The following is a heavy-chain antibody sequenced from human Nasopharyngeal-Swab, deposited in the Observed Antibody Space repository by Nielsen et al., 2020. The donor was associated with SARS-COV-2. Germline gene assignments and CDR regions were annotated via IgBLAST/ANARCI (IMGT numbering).Heavy chain of an antibody. CDR3: ARVPLWFGELLDNWFDP. D-gene: IGHD3-10*01. Sequence: ASVKVSCKASGYTFTSYGISWVRQAPGQGLEWMGWISAYNGNTNYAQKLQGRVTMTTDTSTSTAYMELRRLRSDDTAVYYCARVPLWFGELLDNWFDPWGQGTLVTVSS. V-gene: IGHV1-18*01. CDR1: GYTFTSYG. CDR2: ISAYNGNT. J-gene: IGHJ5*02.